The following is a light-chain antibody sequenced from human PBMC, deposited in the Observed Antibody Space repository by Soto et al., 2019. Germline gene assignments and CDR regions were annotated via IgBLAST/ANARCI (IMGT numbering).Light chain of an antibody. V-gene: IGKV3-15*01. J-gene: IGKJ1*01. CDR3: QQYNDWSPGGT. CDR2: AAS. Sequence: EIVMTQSPATLSVSPGERATLSCRASQSVNNNLAWYQQKPGQAPKLLIYAASTRATGSPSRFSGSGSGTEFTLLISSLQSEDFAVYYCQQYNDWSPGGTFGQGTKVEIK. CDR1: QSVNNN.